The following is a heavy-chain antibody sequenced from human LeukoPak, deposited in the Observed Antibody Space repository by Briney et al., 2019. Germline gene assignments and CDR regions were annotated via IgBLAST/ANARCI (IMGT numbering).Heavy chain of an antibody. CDR3: ARGRSRTYYGSGSFSATYFDY. D-gene: IGHD3-10*01. Sequence: PSETLSLTCTVSGGSVSSGDYYWSWLRHHPGTGLEWIGYIYYSGSTYYNPSLKSRVTISVDTSKNQFSLELSSVTAADTAVYYCARGRSRTYYGSGSFSATYFDYWGQGTLVAVSS. J-gene: IGHJ4*02. CDR1: GGSVSSGDYY. V-gene: IGHV4-31*03. CDR2: IYYSGST.